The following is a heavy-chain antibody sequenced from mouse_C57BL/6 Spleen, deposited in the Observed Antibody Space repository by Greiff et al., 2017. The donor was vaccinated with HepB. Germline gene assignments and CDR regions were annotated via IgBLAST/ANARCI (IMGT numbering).Heavy chain of an antibody. J-gene: IGHJ2*01. Sequence: VQLQQSGPELVKPGASVKISCKASGYTFTDYYMNWVKQSHGKSLEWIGDINPNNGGTSYNQKFKGKATLTVDKSSSTAYMELRSLTSEDSAVDYCARGGDLYYCDYWGQGTTLTVSS. D-gene: IGHD6-2*01. CDR3: ARGGDLYYCDY. CDR1: GYTFTDYY. V-gene: IGHV1-26*01. CDR2: INPNNGGT.